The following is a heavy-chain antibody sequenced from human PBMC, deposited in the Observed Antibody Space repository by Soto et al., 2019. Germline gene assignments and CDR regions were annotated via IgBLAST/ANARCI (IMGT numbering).Heavy chain of an antibody. CDR1: GYSFTSYW. CDR3: ARHVRWLRLTHYYYGMDV. Sequence: GESLKISCKGSGYSFTSYWIGWVRQMPGKGLEWMGIIYPGDSDTRYSPSFQGQVTISADKSISTAYLQWSSLKASDTAMYYRARHVRWLRLTHYYYGMDVWGQGTTVTVSS. J-gene: IGHJ6*02. D-gene: IGHD5-12*01. CDR2: IYPGDSDT. V-gene: IGHV5-51*01.